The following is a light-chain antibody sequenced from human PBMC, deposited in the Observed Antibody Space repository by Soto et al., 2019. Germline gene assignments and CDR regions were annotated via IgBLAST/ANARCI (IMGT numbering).Light chain of an antibody. V-gene: IGKV3-15*01. J-gene: IGKJ4*01. CDR2: GAS. CDR1: QSVSSN. CDR3: QQYNNWPL. Sequence: EIVMTQSPATLSVSPGERATLSCRASQSVSSNLAWYQQKPGQAPRLLIYGASSRATGIPARFSGSGSGTEFTLTISSLQSEDLALYYCQQYNNWPLFGGGTKVDIK.